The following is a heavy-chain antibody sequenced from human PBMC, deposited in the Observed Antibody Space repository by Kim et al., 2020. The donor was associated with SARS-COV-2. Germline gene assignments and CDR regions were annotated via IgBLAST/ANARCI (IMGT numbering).Heavy chain of an antibody. V-gene: IGHV1-69*13. CDR1: GGTFSSYA. J-gene: IGHJ4*02. CDR2: IIPIFGTA. CDR3: ARDLPSRVDSSSRPPGYFDY. D-gene: IGHD6-6*01. Sequence: SVKVSCKASGGTFSSYAISWVRQAPGQGLEWMGGIIPIFGTANYAQKFQGRVTITADESTSTAYMELSSLRSEDTAVYYCARDLPSRVDSSSRPPGYFDYWGQGTLVTVSS.